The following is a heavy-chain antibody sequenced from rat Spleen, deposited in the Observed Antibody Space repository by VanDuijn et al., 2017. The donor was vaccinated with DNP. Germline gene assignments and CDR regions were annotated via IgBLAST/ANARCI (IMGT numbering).Heavy chain of an antibody. J-gene: IGHJ3*01. CDR3: ARQRVMYTTATGFAY. V-gene: IGHV5-7*01. D-gene: IGHD1-6*01. CDR2: ISINGSTT. Sequence: EVQLVESGGGLVQPGKSLKLSCEASGFTFSNYYMAWVRQAPKGGLEWVATISINGSTTSYPDSVKGRFTISRDNAKSCLYLHMNSLKSEDTATYYCARQRVMYTTATGFAYWGQGTLVTVSS. CDR1: GFTFSNYY.